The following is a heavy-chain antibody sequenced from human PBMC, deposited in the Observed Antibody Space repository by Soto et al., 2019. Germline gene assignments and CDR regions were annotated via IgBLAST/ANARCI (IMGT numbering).Heavy chain of an antibody. CDR1: GVTFSSDW. CDR3: AGAKDCGCGSCSGYHYYGMDV. J-gene: IGHJ6*02. D-gene: IGHD2-15*01. CDR2: INRDGSTT. Sequence: EVQLVESGGGLVQPGGSLRLSCVASGVTFSSDWMHWVRHAPGKGLMWVSRINRDGSTTTYAGSVKGRFTVSRDNAKNTVYLQMNSLSAEDTAVYHCAGAKDCGCGSCSGYHYYGMDVWGQGTTVTVSS. V-gene: IGHV3-74*03.